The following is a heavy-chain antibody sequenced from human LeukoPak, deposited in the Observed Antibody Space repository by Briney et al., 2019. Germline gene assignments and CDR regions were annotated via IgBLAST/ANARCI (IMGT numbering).Heavy chain of an antibody. D-gene: IGHD6-19*01. Sequence: PGGSLRLSCAASGFTFSSYAMNWVRQGPGKRLEWVSDISGSGSSTYYADSVKGRLTISRDNSKNTLYLQMNSLRAEDTAVYYCAKDSDSSGWYFDYWGQGTLVTVSS. CDR1: GFTFSSYA. CDR2: ISGSGSST. CDR3: AKDSDSSGWYFDY. J-gene: IGHJ4*02. V-gene: IGHV3-23*01.